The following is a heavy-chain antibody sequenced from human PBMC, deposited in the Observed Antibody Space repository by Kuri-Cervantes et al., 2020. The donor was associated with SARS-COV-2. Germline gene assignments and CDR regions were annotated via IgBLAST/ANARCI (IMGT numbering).Heavy chain of an antibody. J-gene: IGHJ4*02. CDR3: ARDGYSSSWNYFDS. D-gene: IGHD6-13*01. CDR1: GYSISSGYY. CDR2: IYTSGST. Sequence: SETLSLTCAVSGYSISSGYYWGWIRQPPGKGLEWIGRIYTSGSTNYNPSLKSRVIMSVDTSKNQFSLKLSTVTAADTAVYYCARDGYSSSWNYFDSWGQGTLVTVSS. V-gene: IGHV4-38-2*02.